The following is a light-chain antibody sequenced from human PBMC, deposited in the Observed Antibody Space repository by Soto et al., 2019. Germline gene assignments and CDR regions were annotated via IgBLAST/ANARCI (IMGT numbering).Light chain of an antibody. V-gene: IGKV1-5*03. CDR3: QQYGSSPFT. J-gene: IGKJ3*01. CDR2: KAS. CDR1: QSISSW. Sequence: DIQITQSPSTLSASVGDRVTITCRASQSISSWLAWYQQKPGKAPKLLIYKASSLESGVPSRFSGSGSGTDFTLTISRLEPEDFAVYYCQQYGSSPFTFGPGTKVDIK.